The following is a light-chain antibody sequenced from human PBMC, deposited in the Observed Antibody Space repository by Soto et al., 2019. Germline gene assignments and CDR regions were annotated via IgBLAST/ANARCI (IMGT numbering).Light chain of an antibody. Sequence: IQLTQSPSTLSGPVVDRVTIPCRASQALXSWFVWYQKKPGKAPKLLXVKASTLKRGGPSRLSGSGSVTEFTLTISRLHPDDFANNYCQHYKSDPEAFGQGTKVDI. V-gene: IGKV1-5*03. CDR2: KAS. J-gene: IGKJ1*01. CDR3: QHYKSDPEA. CDR1: QALXSW.